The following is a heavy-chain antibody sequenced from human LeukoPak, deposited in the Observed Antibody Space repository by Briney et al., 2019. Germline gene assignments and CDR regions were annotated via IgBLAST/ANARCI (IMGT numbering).Heavy chain of an antibody. CDR3: AKDLDTATEFDY. J-gene: IGHJ4*02. Sequence: GRSLRLSCAASGFTFSSYGMRWVRQAPGKGLEWVAVIWYDGSNKYYADSVKGRFTISRDNSKNTLYLQMNSLRAEDTAVYYCAKDLDTATEFDYWGQGTLVTVSS. CDR2: IWYDGSNK. D-gene: IGHD5-18*01. CDR1: GFTFSSYG. V-gene: IGHV3-33*06.